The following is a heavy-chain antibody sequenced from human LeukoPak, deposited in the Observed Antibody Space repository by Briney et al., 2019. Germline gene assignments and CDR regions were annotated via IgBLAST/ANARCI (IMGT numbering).Heavy chain of an antibody. CDR2: ISAYNGNT. CDR1: GYTFTSYG. CDR3: ARDRSYYYDSSGYPPSDY. V-gene: IGHV1-18*01. J-gene: IGHJ4*02. D-gene: IGHD3-22*01. Sequence: ASVKVSCKASGYTFTSYGISWVRQAPGQGLEWMGWISAYNGNTNNAQKLQGRVTMTTDTSTSTAYMELRSLRSDDTAVYYCARDRSYYYDSSGYPPSDYWGQGTLVTVSS.